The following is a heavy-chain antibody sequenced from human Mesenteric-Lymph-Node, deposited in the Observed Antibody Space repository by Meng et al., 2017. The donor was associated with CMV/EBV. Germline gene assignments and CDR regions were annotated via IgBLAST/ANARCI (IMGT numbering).Heavy chain of an antibody. CDR2: IYYSGST. V-gene: IGHV4-30-4*08. Sequence: TLSLTCTVSGGSISSGDYYWSGIRQPPGKGLEWIGYIYYSGSTYYNPSLKSRVTISVDTSKNQFSLKLSSVTAADTAVYYCARLVVMNRSYFDYWGQGTLVTVSS. J-gene: IGHJ4*02. D-gene: IGHD2-15*01. CDR1: GGSISSGDYY. CDR3: ARLVVMNRSYFDY.